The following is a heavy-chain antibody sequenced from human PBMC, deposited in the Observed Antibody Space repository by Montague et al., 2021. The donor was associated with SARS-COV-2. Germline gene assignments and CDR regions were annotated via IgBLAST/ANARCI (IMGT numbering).Heavy chain of an antibody. CDR1: GYSLTELH. Sequence: SVKVSCKVSGYSLTELHMHWVRQAPGKGLEWMGGVDPEDGKTIYAQNFQGRLTIAEDTSADTAYMELSSLRSDDTAVYYCATSADWGSTGRFDFWGQGTLVTVSS. V-gene: IGHV1-24*01. J-gene: IGHJ4*02. D-gene: IGHD7-27*01. CDR2: VDPEDGKT. CDR3: ATSADWGSTGRFDF.